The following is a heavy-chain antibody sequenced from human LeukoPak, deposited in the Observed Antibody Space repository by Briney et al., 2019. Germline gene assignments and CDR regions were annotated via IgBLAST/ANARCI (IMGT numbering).Heavy chain of an antibody. V-gene: IGHV4-59*01. CDR1: GGSISSYY. CDR2: IYYSGST. D-gene: IGHD5-12*01. CDR3: ARVGWISYDSQTYYFDY. J-gene: IGHJ4*02. Sequence: SETLSLTCTVSGGSISSYYWSWIRQPPGKGLEGIGYIYYSGSTNYNPSLKSRVTISVDTSKNQFSLKLSSVTAADTAVYYCARVGWISYDSQTYYFDYWGQGTLVTVSS.